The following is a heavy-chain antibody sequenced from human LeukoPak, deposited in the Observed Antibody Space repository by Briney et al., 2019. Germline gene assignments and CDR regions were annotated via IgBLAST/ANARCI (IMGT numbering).Heavy chain of an antibody. Sequence: ASVKVSCKASGYTFTGYYIHWVRQAPGQGLEWMGWINPNSGATNYAQKFQGRVTMTRDTSISTAYMELSRLTSDDTAVYYCARPLLWWPQVGYFDYWGQGTLVTVSS. CDR3: ARPLLWWPQVGYFDY. J-gene: IGHJ4*02. CDR1: GYTFTGYY. D-gene: IGHD4/OR15-4a*01. V-gene: IGHV1-2*02. CDR2: INPNSGAT.